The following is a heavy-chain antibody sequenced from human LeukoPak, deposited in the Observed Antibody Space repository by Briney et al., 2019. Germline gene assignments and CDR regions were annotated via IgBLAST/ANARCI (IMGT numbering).Heavy chain of an antibody. D-gene: IGHD3-22*01. CDR3: ARHNYDSSGAFDI. CDR2: VYYSGST. V-gene: IGHV4-59*08. J-gene: IGHJ3*02. Sequence: ETLSLTCTVSISTYYWSWIRQPPGKGLEWIGYVYYSGSTKYNPSLKSRVSISVDTSKNQFSLKLNSVTAADTAVYYCARHNYDSSGAFDIWGQGTMVTVSS. CDR1: ISTYY.